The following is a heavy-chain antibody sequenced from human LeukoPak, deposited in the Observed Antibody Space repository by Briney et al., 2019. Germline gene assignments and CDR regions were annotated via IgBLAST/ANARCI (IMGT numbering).Heavy chain of an antibody. J-gene: IGHJ4*02. CDR2: IYYSGST. D-gene: IGHD1-26*01. V-gene: IGHV4-39*07. CDR3: ARLRATNLDY. CDR1: ARSISSSIYY. Sequence: PSETLSLTCTVSARSISSSIYYWGWIRQPPGKGLKWTGRIYYSGSTYYNPSLKSRVTISVDTSKNQFSLKLSSVTAADTAVYYCARLRATNLDYWGQGTLVTVSS.